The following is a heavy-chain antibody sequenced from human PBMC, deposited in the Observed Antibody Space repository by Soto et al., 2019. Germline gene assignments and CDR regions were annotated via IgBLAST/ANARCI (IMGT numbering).Heavy chain of an antibody. CDR1: GGSISSYY. V-gene: IGHV4-59*01. CDR2: IYYSGST. Sequence: SETLSLTCTVSGGSISSYYWSWIRQPPGKGLEWIGYIYYSGSTNYNPSLKSRVTISVDTSKNQFSLKLSSVTAADTAVYYCARADYDYIWGSRRSDAFDIWGQGTVVTRLL. J-gene: IGHJ3*02. D-gene: IGHD3-16*01. CDR3: ARADYDYIWGSRRSDAFDI.